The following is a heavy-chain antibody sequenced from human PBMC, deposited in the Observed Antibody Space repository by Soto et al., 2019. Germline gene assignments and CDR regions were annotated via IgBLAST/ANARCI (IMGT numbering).Heavy chain of an antibody. V-gene: IGHV3-23*01. Sequence: GGSLRLSCAASGFTFSSYAMSWVRQAPGKGLEWVSGLIASGRSTYYADSVKGRFTISRDNSKNTLYLQMNSLRAEDTAVYYCASTPNYYGSGSYSAYYYYYMDVWGKGTTVTVSS. CDR2: LIASGRST. CDR3: ASTPNYYGSGSYSAYYYYYMDV. CDR1: GFTFSSYA. D-gene: IGHD3-10*01. J-gene: IGHJ6*03.